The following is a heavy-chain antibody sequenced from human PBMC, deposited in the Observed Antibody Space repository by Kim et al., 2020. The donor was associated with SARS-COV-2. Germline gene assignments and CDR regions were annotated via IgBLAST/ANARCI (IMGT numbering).Heavy chain of an antibody. V-gene: IGHV5-51*01. Sequence: GESLKISCKGSGYSFTSYWIGWVRQMPGKGLEWMGIIYPGDSDTRYSPSFQDQVTISADKSISTAYLQWSSLKASDTAMYYCVRLNYDILTGYYIGSAFDIWGQGTMVTVSS. CDR1: GYSFTSYW. J-gene: IGHJ3*02. CDR2: IYPGDSDT. D-gene: IGHD3-9*01. CDR3: VRLNYDILTGYYIGSAFDI.